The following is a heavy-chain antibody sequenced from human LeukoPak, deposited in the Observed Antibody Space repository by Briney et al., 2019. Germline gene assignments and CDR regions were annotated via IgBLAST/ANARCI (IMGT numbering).Heavy chain of an antibody. Sequence: GGSLRLSCAASGFTFSSYWMSWVRQAPGKGLEWVANIKQDGSEKYYVDSVKGRSTISRDNAKNSLYLQMNSLRAEDTAVYYCARERWDVWGVAFDIWGQGTMVTVSS. D-gene: IGHD3-16*01. CDR3: ARERWDVWGVAFDI. J-gene: IGHJ3*02. V-gene: IGHV3-7*01. CDR2: IKQDGSEK. CDR1: GFTFSSYW.